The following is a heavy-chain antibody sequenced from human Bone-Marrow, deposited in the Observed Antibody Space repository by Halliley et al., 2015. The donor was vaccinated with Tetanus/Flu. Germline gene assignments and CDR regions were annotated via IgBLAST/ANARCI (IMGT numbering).Heavy chain of an antibody. Sequence: TLSLTCTVSGVSLTSSGYYWGWIRQPPGKVLEWIGSLYYSGSTYYNPSLKSRVSISVDTSKNHLSLNLNSVTAADTAVYYCARHYRHWLFDYWGQGTLVTVSS. V-gene: IGHV4-39*01. CDR2: LYYSGST. CDR1: GVSLTSSGYY. J-gene: IGHJ4*02. CDR3: ARHYRHWLFDY. D-gene: IGHD3-16*02.